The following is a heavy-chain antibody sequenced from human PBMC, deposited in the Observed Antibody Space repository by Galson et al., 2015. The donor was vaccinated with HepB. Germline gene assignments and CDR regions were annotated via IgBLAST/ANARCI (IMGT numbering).Heavy chain of an antibody. CDR2: ISAYNGNT. J-gene: IGHJ6*02. D-gene: IGHD2-2*02. V-gene: IGHV1-18*01. Sequence: SVKVSCKASGYTFTSYGISWVRQAPGQGLEWMGWISAYNGNTNYAQKLQGRVTMTTDTSTSTAYMELRSLRSDDTAVYYCARDRRDHTAIYTKYYYYYGMDVWGQGTTVTVSS. CDR1: GYTFTSYG. CDR3: ARDRRDHTAIYTKYYYYYGMDV.